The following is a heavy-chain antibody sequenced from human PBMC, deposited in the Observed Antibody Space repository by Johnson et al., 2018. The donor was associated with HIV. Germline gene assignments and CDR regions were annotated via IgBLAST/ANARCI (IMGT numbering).Heavy chain of an antibody. CDR2: MWYDGSNK. D-gene: IGHD6-13*01. CDR3: AKCIWGSSLIDAFDI. J-gene: IGHJ3*02. Sequence: QVQLVESGGGVVQPGRSLRLSCAASGFTFSSYAMHWVRQAPGKGLEWVAVMWYDGSNKYYAESVKGRFIISRDNSKNPLLLQMNSLRAEDTAVYYCAKCIWGSSLIDAFDIWGQGTRVTVSS. CDR1: GFTFSSYA. V-gene: IGHV3-33*06.